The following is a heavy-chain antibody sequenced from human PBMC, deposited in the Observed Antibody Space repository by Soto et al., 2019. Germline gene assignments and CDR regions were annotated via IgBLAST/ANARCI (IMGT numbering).Heavy chain of an antibody. CDR2: ISAYNGNT. Sequence: GASVKVSCKASGYTFTSYGISWVRQAPGQGLEWMGWISAYNGNTNYAQKLQGRVTMTTDTSTSTAYMELRSLRSDDTAVYYCARDRLLRHCTNGVCYLTIDFWGQGTLVTVAS. CDR1: GYTFTSYG. CDR3: ARDRLLRHCTNGVCYLTIDF. V-gene: IGHV1-18*01. D-gene: IGHD2-8*01. J-gene: IGHJ4*02.